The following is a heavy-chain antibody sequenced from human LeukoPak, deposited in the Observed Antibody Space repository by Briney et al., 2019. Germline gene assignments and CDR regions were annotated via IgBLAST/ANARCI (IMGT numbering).Heavy chain of an antibody. V-gene: IGHV3-23*01. J-gene: IGHJ4*02. CDR2: ISGSGGST. D-gene: IGHD5-18*01. CDR3: AKGYSYGYGLNRYFDY. CDR1: GFTFSGYA. Sequence: PGGSLRLSCAASGFTFSGYAMSWVRQAPGKGLEWVSAISGSGGSTYYADSVKGRFTISRDNSKNTLYLQMNSLRAEDTAVYYCAKGYSYGYGLNRYFDYWGQGTLVTVSS.